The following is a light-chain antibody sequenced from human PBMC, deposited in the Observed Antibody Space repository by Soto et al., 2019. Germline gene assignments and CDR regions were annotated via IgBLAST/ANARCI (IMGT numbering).Light chain of an antibody. Sequence: QSVLTQPPSVSGSPGQSVTISCTGTSSDVGSYNRLSWYQQPPGTAPKLIMYEVNTRPSGVPDRFSGSKSGNTAFLTISGLQAEDEADYYCSSYTSSSTYVFGTGTKVTVL. J-gene: IGLJ1*01. CDR2: EVN. CDR3: SSYTSSSTYV. V-gene: IGLV2-18*02. CDR1: SSDVGSYNR.